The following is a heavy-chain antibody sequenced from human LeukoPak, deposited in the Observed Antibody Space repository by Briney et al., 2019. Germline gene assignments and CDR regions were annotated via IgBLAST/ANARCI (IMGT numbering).Heavy chain of an antibody. J-gene: IGHJ4*02. CDR3: ARAPTLTTTEFDY. CDR1: GGSISSSNW. CDR2: IYHSGST. D-gene: IGHD4-17*01. Sequence: SSETLSLTCAVSGGSISSSNWWSWVRQPPGKGLEWIGEIYHSGSTNYNPSLKSRVTISVDTSKNQFSLKLSSVTAADTAVYYCARAPTLTTTEFDYWGQGTLVTVSS. V-gene: IGHV4-4*02.